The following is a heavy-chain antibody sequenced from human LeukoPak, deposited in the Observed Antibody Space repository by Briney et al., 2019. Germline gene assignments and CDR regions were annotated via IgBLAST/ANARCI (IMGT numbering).Heavy chain of an antibody. Sequence: SVKVSCKASGGTFSSYAISWVRQAPGQGLEWMGGIIPIFGTANYAQKFQGRVTITADESTSTAYMELSSLRSEGTAVYYCARVSSGWYYFDYWGQGTLVTVSS. J-gene: IGHJ4*02. D-gene: IGHD6-19*01. CDR2: IIPIFGTA. CDR3: ARVSSGWYYFDY. V-gene: IGHV1-69*13. CDR1: GGTFSSYA.